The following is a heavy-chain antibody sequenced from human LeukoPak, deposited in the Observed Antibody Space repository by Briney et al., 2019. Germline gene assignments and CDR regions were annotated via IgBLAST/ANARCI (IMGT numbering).Heavy chain of an antibody. CDR3: ARVTADDNGIDY. Sequence: GGSLRLSCAASGFTVSSKFMAWVRQTPGKGLEWVSIIYGGESTYYADSVKGRFTISRDNSKNTLNLQMNTLKAEDAAIYYCARVTADDNGIDYWGQGTLVTVSS. V-gene: IGHV3-66*01. D-gene: IGHD1-1*01. CDR2: IYGGEST. J-gene: IGHJ4*02. CDR1: GFTVSSKF.